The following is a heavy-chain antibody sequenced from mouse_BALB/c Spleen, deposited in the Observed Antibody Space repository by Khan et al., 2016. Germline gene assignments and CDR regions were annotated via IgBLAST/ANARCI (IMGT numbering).Heavy chain of an antibody. CDR1: GFNIKDTY. V-gene: IGHV14-3*02. J-gene: IGHJ2*01. CDR2: IDPANGNT. Sequence: VQLQQSGAELVKPGASVKLSCTASGFNIKDTYMHWVKQRPQQGLEWIGRIDPANGNTNYDPKFQGKATITSETSSNTAYLQLSSLTTEDTAVYYGARIDAWGQGTTLTVSS. CDR3: ARIDA.